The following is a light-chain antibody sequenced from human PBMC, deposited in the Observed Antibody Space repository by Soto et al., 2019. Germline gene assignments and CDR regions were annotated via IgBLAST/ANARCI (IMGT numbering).Light chain of an antibody. Sequence: EIVLTQSPATLSLSPGERATLSCRASQSVGRDFAWYQQKPGQIPRLLIYDASNRATGIPARFSGSGSGTAFTLIISSLEPEDFAVYYCQHRHNFGPGTKVEIK. V-gene: IGKV3-11*01. CDR3: QHRHN. CDR2: DAS. CDR1: QSVGRD. J-gene: IGKJ3*01.